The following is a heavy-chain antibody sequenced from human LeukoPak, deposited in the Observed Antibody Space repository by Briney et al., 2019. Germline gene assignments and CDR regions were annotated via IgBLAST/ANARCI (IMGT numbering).Heavy chain of an antibody. CDR3: ARDQDWDIVVVPAAPGDY. J-gene: IGHJ4*02. Sequence: ASVKVSCKASGYTFTSYGISWVRQAPGQGLEWMGWISAYNGNTNYAQKLQGRVTMTTDTSTSTAYMELRSLRPDDTAVYYCARDQDWDIVVVPAAPGDYWGQGTLVTVSS. V-gene: IGHV1-18*01. CDR2: ISAYNGNT. CDR1: GYTFTSYG. D-gene: IGHD2-2*01.